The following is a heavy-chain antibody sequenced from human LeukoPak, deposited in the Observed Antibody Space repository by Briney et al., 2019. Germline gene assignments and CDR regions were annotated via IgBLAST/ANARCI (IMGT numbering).Heavy chain of an antibody. Sequence: SETLSLTCTVSGGSISSYYWSWIRQPPGKGREWIACISYSGSTKYNPSLKSRVTISVDTSKNQLSLKLSSVTAADTAVYYCAREPGFDSSGYLNWFDPWGQGTLVTVSS. V-gene: IGHV4-59*01. CDR2: ISYSGST. J-gene: IGHJ5*02. D-gene: IGHD3-22*01. CDR3: AREPGFDSSGYLNWFDP. CDR1: GGSISSYY.